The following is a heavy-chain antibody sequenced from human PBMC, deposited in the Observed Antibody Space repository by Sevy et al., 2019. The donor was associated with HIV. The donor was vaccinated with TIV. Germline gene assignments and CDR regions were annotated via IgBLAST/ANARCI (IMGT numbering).Heavy chain of an antibody. CDR2: INHSGST. V-gene: IGHV4-34*01. CDR3: ARRVGKNWFDP. Sequence: SETLSLTCAVYGGSFSGYCWSWIRQPPGKGLEWIGEINHSGSTNYNPSLKSRVTISVDTSKNQFSLKLSSVTAADTAVYYCARRVGKNWFDPWGQGTLVTVSS. J-gene: IGHJ5*02. CDR1: GGSFSGYC.